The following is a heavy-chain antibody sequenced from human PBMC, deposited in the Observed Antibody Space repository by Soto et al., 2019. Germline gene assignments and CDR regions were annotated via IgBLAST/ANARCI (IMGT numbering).Heavy chain of an antibody. CDR3: ARVWGVRNIYFDY. J-gene: IGHJ4*02. CDR2: IYYSGST. V-gene: IGHV4-59*01. CDR1: GGSISSYY. D-gene: IGHD3-16*01. Sequence: QVQLQESGPGLVKPSETLSLTCTVSGGSISSYYWSWIRQPPGKGLEWIGYIYYSGSTNYNPSLKSRVTISVDTSKNQFSLKLSSVTAADTAVYYCARVWGVRNIYFDYWGQGTLVTVSS.